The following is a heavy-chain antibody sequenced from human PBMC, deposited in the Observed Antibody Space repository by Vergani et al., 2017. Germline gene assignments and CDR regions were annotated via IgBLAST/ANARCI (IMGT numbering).Heavy chain of an antibody. D-gene: IGHD3-10*01. CDR3: ARGLVRGVITPSY. CDR1: GYTFTSYD. Sequence: QVQLVQSGAEVKKPGASVKVSCKASGYTFTSYDINWVRQATGQGLEWMGWINPNSGGTNYAQKFQGRVTMTRDTSISTAYMELSRLRSDDTAVYYCARGLVRGVITPSYWGQGTLVTVSS. J-gene: IGHJ4*02. CDR2: INPNSGGT. V-gene: IGHV1-2*02.